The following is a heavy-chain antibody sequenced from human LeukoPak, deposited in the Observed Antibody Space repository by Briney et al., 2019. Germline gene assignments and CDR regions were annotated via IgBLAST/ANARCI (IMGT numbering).Heavy chain of an antibody. CDR2: INPNSGGT. Sequence: ASVKVSCKASGYTFTGYYMHWVRQAPGQGLEWMGRINPNSGGTNYAQKFQGRVTMTRDTSISTAYMELSRLRSDDTAVYYCVRDNTPYYDFWSGYYTYWFDPWGQGTLVTVSS. CDR1: GYTFTGYY. D-gene: IGHD3-3*01. CDR3: VRDNTPYYDFWSGYYTYWFDP. J-gene: IGHJ5*02. V-gene: IGHV1-2*06.